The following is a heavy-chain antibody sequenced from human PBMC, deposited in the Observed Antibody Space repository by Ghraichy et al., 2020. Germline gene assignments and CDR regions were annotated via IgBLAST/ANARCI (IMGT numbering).Heavy chain of an antibody. D-gene: IGHD1-26*01. Sequence: ASVKVSCKASGYTFPSYDINWVRQAPGQGLEWMGWMNPNSGNTGYAQKFQGRVTMTRDTSRSTAYMELGSLGSEDTAVYWCARWTVSGDYNGYLDYWGQGTLVTVSS. CDR1: GYTFPSYD. CDR2: MNPNSGNT. J-gene: IGHJ4*02. V-gene: IGHV1-8*01. CDR3: ARWTVSGDYNGYLDY.